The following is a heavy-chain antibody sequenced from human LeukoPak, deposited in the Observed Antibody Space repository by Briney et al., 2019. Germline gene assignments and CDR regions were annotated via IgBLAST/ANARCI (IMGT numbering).Heavy chain of an antibody. V-gene: IGHV4-39*07. J-gene: IGHJ6*03. D-gene: IGHD2-2*01. CDR3: ARAYQLTPSYYYYYMDV. Sequence: PSETLSLTCTVSGGSISSSSYYWGWIRQPPGKGLEWIGSIYYSGSTYYNPSLKSRVTMSVDTSKNQFSLNLYSVTAADTAVYYCARAYQLTPSYYYYYMDVWGKGTAVTVSS. CDR2: IYYSGST. CDR1: GGSISSSSYY.